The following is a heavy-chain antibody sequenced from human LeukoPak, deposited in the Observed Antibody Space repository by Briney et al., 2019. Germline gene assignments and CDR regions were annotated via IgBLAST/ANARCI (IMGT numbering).Heavy chain of an antibody. CDR2: IHYSGNT. CDR3: ARLGAGPTYYDFWSGYSSFYFDY. Sequence: SETLSLTCSVSGGSISSSSFYWGWIRQPPGKGLEWIGGIHYSGNTYYNPSLKSRVTISVDTSKNQFSLKLSSATAADTAVYYCARLGAGPTYYDFWSGYSSFYFDYWGQGTLVTVSS. J-gene: IGHJ4*02. V-gene: IGHV4-39*01. CDR1: GGSISSSSFY. D-gene: IGHD3-3*01.